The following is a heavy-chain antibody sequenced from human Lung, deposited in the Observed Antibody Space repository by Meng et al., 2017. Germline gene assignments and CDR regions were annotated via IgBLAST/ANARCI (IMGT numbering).Heavy chain of an antibody. V-gene: IGHV4-34*01. CDR1: GGSFSDYY. D-gene: IGHD4-11*01. J-gene: IGHJ4*02. CDR3: ARGPTTMAHDFDY. CDR2: INHSGST. Sequence: LPRGGPGLLQRSEPSSLTCVVSGGSFSDYYWSWIRQPPGKGLEWIGEINHSGSTNYNPSLESRATISVDTSQNNLSLKLSSVTAADSAVYYCARGPTTMAHDFDYWGQGTLITVSS.